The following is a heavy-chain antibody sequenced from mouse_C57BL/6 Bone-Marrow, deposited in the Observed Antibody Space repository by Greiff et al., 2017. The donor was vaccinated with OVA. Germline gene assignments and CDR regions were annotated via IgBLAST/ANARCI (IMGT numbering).Heavy chain of an antibody. V-gene: IGHV1-69*01. D-gene: IGHD4-1*01. J-gene: IGHJ3*01. CDR1: GYTFTSYW. CDR2: IDPSDSYT. Sequence: QVQLQQPGAELVMPGASVKLSCKASGYTFTSYWMHWVKQRPGQGLEWIGEIDPSDSYTNYHQKFKCKSTLTVDKSSSTAYMQLNSLTSEDSAVYYCARLNWDWFAYWGQGTLVTVSA. CDR3: ARLNWDWFAY.